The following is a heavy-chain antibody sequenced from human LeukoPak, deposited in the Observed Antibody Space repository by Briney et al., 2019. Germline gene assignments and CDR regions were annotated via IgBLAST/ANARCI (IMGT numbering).Heavy chain of an antibody. Sequence: ASVKVSCKASGGTFNHFGINWVRQATGQGLEWMGWMNPNSGNTGYAQKFQGRVTMTRNTSISTAYMELSSLRSEDTAVYYCARGNQWLVASFDYWGQGTLVTVSS. V-gene: IGHV1-8*02. CDR3: ARGNQWLVASFDY. CDR1: GGTFNHFG. CDR2: MNPNSGNT. J-gene: IGHJ4*02. D-gene: IGHD6-19*01.